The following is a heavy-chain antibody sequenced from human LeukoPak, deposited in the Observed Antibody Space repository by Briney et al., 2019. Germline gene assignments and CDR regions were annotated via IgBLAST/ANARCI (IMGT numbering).Heavy chain of an antibody. Sequence: GGSLRLSCAASGFTFSTYWMHWVRQAPGKGLVWVSRIHSDGTFTTSADSVKGRFTISRDNAQNMVYLQMNSLRVEDTAVYYCARDLVLGSGSYGQWGQGTLVTVSS. J-gene: IGHJ4*02. CDR1: GFTFSTYW. D-gene: IGHD3-10*01. CDR2: IHSDGTFT. CDR3: ARDLVLGSGSYGQ. V-gene: IGHV3-74*01.